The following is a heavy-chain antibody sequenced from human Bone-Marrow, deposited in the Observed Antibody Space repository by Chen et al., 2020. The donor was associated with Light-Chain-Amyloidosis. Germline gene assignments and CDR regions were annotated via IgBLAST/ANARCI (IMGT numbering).Heavy chain of an antibody. J-gene: IGHJ4*02. V-gene: IGHV3-30-3*01. Sequence: QVQLVESGGGVVQPGRSLRLSCAASGFIFNKYAMHWVRQAPGKGLEWVAGVSHGGSKKFHADDMKGRFTISGDNPNNTLYLQMDSLRAEDTAVYYGARESSSGGEASGFDFWGQGTLVTVSS. CDR1: GFIFNKYA. CDR3: ARESSSGGEASGFDF. CDR2: VSHGGSKK. D-gene: IGHD3-10*01.